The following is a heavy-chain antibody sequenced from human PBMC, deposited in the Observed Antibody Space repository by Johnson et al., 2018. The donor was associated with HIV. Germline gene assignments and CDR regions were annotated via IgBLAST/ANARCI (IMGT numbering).Heavy chain of an antibody. J-gene: IGHJ3*02. D-gene: IGHD3-22*01. CDR3: ARAGYYYDSSGYYSLAFDI. CDR2: IYSGGST. CDR1: GFTVSSNY. V-gene: IGHV3-53*01. Sequence: VQLVESGGGLIQPGGSLRLSCAASGFTVSSNYMSWVRQAPGKGLEWVSVIYSGGSTYYADSVTGRFTISRDNSKNTLYLQMNSLRAEDTAVYYCARAGYYYDSSGYYSLAFDIWGQGTMVTVSS.